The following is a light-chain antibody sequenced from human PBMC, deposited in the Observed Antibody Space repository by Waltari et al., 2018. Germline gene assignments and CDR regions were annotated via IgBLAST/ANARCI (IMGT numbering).Light chain of an antibody. CDR3: QHYDNWPVT. J-gene: IGKJ5*01. Sequence: EIVMTQSPATLSASPGERATISCRASQSVSSNFAWYQQKPGQAPRLLIYDASTRATGIPARFSGSGSGTESTLTISSLQSEDFAVYYCQHYDNWPVTFGQGTRLEIK. V-gene: IGKV3-15*01. CDR2: DAS. CDR1: QSVSSN.